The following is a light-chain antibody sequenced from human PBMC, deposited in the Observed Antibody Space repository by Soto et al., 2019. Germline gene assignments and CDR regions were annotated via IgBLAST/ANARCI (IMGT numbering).Light chain of an antibody. Sequence: QSALTQPASVSGSPGQSITISCTGTSSDVGAYNYVYWYQQHPGKAPKLMIYEVSNRPSGISNRFSGSKSGNTASLTNSGLQAEDEADYYCSSYTSSSTRLFGTGTKVTVL. CDR3: SSYTSSSTRL. V-gene: IGLV2-14*01. CDR2: EVS. J-gene: IGLJ1*01. CDR1: SSDVGAYNY.